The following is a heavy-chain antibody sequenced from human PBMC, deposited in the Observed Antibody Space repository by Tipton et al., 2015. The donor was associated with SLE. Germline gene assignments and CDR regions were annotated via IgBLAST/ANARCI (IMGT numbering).Heavy chain of an antibody. CDR3: ARAPGLDRDYQYYYYMDV. CDR2: IYYSGT. J-gene: IGHJ6*03. D-gene: IGHD3/OR15-3a*01. CDR1: GGSIGRYY. V-gene: IGHV4-59*01. Sequence: TLSLTCTVSGGSIGRYYWSWIRQPPGKGLEWIGYIYYSGTNYNPSLKSRVTISVDTSKNQFSLNLSSVTAADTAVYYCARAPGLDRDYQYYYYMDVWGKGTTVTVSS.